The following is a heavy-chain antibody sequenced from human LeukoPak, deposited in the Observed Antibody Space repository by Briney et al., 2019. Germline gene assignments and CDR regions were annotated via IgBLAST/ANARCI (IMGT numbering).Heavy chain of an antibody. D-gene: IGHD2-21*01. Sequence: GGSLRLSCAAPGFTFSSYVMTWVRQAPGKGLEWVSGISGSGGNTYYADSVKGRFTISRDNSKNTLYLQMNSLRAEDPAVYYCAKDYVVGSIDYWGQGTLVTVSS. V-gene: IGHV3-23*01. CDR3: AKDYVVGSIDY. CDR1: GFTFSSYV. CDR2: ISGSGGNT. J-gene: IGHJ4*02.